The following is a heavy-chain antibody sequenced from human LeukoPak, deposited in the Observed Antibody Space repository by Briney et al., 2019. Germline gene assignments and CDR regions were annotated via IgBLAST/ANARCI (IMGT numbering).Heavy chain of an antibody. V-gene: IGHV4-4*07. J-gene: IGHJ4*02. CDR1: GVSISDYY. Sequence: SETLSLTCSVSGVSISDYYCTWFRQPAGKGLEWIGRIYISGSTNYNPSLKSRVIMSVDTSRNQLSLKLTSLTAADTAVYYCAKKDGDFWGQGTLVSVSS. CDR3: AKKDGDF. CDR2: IYISGST.